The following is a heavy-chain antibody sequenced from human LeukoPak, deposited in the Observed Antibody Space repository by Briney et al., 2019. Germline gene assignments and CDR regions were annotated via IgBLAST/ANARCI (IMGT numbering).Heavy chain of an antibody. CDR2: TYYRSKWYN. J-gene: IGHJ6*03. Sequence: SQTLSLTCAISGDSVSSNSAAWNWIRQSPSRGFEWLGRTYYRSKWYNDYAVSVKSRITINPDTSKNQFSLQLNSVTPEDTAVYYCARDLSIAARHGYYYYYMDVWGKGTTVTVSS. CDR3: ARDLSIAARHGYYYYYMDV. D-gene: IGHD6-6*01. CDR1: GDSVSSNSAA. V-gene: IGHV6-1*01.